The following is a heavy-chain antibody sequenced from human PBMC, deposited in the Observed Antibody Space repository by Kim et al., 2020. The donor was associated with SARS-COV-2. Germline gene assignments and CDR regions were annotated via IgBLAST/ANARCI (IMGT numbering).Heavy chain of an antibody. CDR2: IGGIDGAT. Sequence: GGSLRLSCTASGFTFGIYAMSWVRQAPGKGLEWVSTIGGIDGATFYTGSVKGRFTISRDNSKNTLYLQMTSLRIEDTAMYYCARRPGTAAAGTAHFDPWRQETLVTVSS. D-gene: IGHD6-13*01. J-gene: IGHJ5*02. V-gene: IGHV3-23*01. CDR3: ARRPGTAAAGTAHFDP. CDR1: GFTFGIYA.